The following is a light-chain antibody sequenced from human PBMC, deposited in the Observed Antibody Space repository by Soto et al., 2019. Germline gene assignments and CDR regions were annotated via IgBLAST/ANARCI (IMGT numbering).Light chain of an antibody. V-gene: IGKV3-15*01. Sequence: EIVLTQSPATLSVSPGERATISCRASQSVSRNLAWYQQKPGQAPSLLIYGASTRATGVPARFSGSGSGTEFTFTISSLMSDDSAIYYCHQYSTSPRTFGQGTKVEI. CDR3: HQYSTSPRT. CDR1: QSVSRN. CDR2: GAS. J-gene: IGKJ1*01.